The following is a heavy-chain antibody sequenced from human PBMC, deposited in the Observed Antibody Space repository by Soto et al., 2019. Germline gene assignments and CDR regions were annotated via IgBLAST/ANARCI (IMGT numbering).Heavy chain of an antibody. CDR1: GFTFSGSA. J-gene: IGHJ4*02. Sequence: GGSLRLSCAASGFTFSGSAMHWVRQASGKGLEWVGRIRSKANSYATAYAASVKGRFTISREDSKNTGYLQMNSLKTEDTAVYYCTKHARGDSAFDYWGQGTLVTVSS. V-gene: IGHV3-73*01. CDR3: TKHARGDSAFDY. CDR2: IRSKANSYAT. D-gene: IGHD1-26*01.